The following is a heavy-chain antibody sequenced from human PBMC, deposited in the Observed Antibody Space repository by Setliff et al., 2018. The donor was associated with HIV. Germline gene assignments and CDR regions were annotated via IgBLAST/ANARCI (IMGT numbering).Heavy chain of an antibody. CDR1: GFTFSSYW. J-gene: IGHJ6*02. CDR3: ERDYSYVAQAGYYAMDV. Sequence: PGGSLRLSCAASGFTFSSYWMTWFRQAPGKGLEWVANIRQDGSEKYYVDSVEGRFTISRDNAKNSLYLQMNSLRADDTAVYYCERDYSYVAQAGYYAMDVWGQGTTVTVSS. V-gene: IGHV3-7*01. D-gene: IGHD5-18*01. CDR2: IRQDGSEK.